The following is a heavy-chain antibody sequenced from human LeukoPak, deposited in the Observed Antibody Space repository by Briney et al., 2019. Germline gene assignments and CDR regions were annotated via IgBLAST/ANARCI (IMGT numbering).Heavy chain of an antibody. D-gene: IGHD4-17*01. CDR2: ISSSGSTI. J-gene: IGHJ4*02. CDR1: GFTFSSYE. V-gene: IGHV3-48*03. CDR3: ARAGDYEYYFDY. Sequence: GGSLRLSCAASGFTFSSYEMNWVRQAPGKGLEWVPYISSSGSTIYYADSVKGRFTISRDNAKNSLYLQMNSLRAEDTAVYYCARAGDYEYYFDYWGQGTLVTVSS.